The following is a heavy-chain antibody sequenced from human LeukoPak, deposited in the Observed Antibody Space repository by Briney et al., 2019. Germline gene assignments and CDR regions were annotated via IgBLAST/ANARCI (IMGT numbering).Heavy chain of an antibody. CDR3: ARGGSLSAYDS. J-gene: IGHJ4*02. V-gene: IGHV3-64*01. Sequence: GGSLRLSCATSGFTLTNFAMHWVRQAPGKGLEYVSAMSSDGGTTYYANSVKGRFTMSRDKSKDAVYLQMGSLRPDDMAVYYCARGGSLSAYDSWGQGTLVTVSS. CDR2: MSSDGGTT. D-gene: IGHD2/OR15-2a*01. CDR1: GFTLTNFA.